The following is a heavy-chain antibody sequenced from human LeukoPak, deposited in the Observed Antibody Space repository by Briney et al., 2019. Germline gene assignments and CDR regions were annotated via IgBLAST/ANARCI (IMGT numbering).Heavy chain of an antibody. D-gene: IGHD3-22*01. CDR2: IYYSGST. Sequence: PSETLSLTCTVSGGSISSRTYYWGWIRQPPGKGLEWIGSIYYSGSTYYNPSLKSRVTMSIDTSKNQFSLKLSSVTAADTAVYYCARMYSSGSFFDYWGQGTLVTVSS. CDR1: GGSISSRTYY. J-gene: IGHJ4*02. CDR3: ARMYSSGSFFDY. V-gene: IGHV4-39*07.